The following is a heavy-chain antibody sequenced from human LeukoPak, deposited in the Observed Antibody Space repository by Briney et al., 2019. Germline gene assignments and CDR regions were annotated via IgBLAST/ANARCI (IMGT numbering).Heavy chain of an antibody. CDR2: INPDGSSR. D-gene: IGHD1-1*01. CDR3: VRDSFVQYYYGMDV. J-gene: IGHJ6*02. CDR1: GFTFSTYW. Sequence: GGSLTLSCAASGFTFSTYWMHWVRQVPGKGLMWVSRINPDGSSRSYADSVRGRFTFSRDNAKNTLYLQMNSLRAEDTAVYYCVRDSFVQYYYGMDVWGQGTTVTVS. V-gene: IGHV3-74*01.